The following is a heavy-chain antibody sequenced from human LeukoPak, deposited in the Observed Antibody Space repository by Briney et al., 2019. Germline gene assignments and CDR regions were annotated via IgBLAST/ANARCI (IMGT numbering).Heavy chain of an antibody. CDR3: ARRPGATAFDY. Sequence: MSSETLSLTCTVSGGSINTFHWGWIRQPPGMGLEWIGYIYHSGSTNYNPSLQSRVTISIDTSKNQFSLKLSSVNAADTAVYYCARRPGATAFDYWGQGTLVTVSS. CDR2: IYHSGST. J-gene: IGHJ4*02. D-gene: IGHD5-12*01. V-gene: IGHV4-59*01. CDR1: GGSINTFH.